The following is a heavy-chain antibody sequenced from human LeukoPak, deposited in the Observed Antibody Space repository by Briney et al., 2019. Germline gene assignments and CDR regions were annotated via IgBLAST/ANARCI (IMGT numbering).Heavy chain of an antibody. CDR2: IFTSGST. Sequence: SETLSLTCTVSGGSISSGSYYWSWIRQPAGKGLEWIGRIFTSGSTNYNPSLKSRVTISVDTSKNQFSLKLSSVTAADTAVYYCARVPRARGAAAGKGDWFDPWGQGTLVTVSS. CDR3: ARVPRARGAAAGKGDWFDP. D-gene: IGHD6-13*01. V-gene: IGHV4-61*02. CDR1: GGSISSGSYY. J-gene: IGHJ5*02.